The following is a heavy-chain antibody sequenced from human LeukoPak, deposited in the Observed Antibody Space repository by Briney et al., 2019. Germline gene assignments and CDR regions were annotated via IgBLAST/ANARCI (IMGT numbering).Heavy chain of an antibody. CDR3: ASPPPTPADRAKLSEYYFDY. CDR1: GGTFSSYA. Sequence: GASVKVSCKASGGTFSSYAISWVRQAPGQGLEWMGRIIPILGIANYAQKFQGRVTITADKSTSTAYMELSSLRSEDTAVYYCASPPPTPADRAKLSEYYFDYWGQGTLVTVSS. V-gene: IGHV1-69*04. D-gene: IGHD2-2*01. J-gene: IGHJ4*02. CDR2: IIPILGIA.